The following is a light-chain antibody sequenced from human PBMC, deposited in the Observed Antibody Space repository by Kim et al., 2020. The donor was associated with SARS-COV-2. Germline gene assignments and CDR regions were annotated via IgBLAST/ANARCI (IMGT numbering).Light chain of an antibody. Sequence: SPGERATLSCRASQSVSSNLAWYQHKPGQAPRLLIYDASTRATGIPARFSGSGSGTEFTLTISSLQSEDFAVYYCQQYNNWPPWTFGQGTKVDIK. J-gene: IGKJ1*01. V-gene: IGKV3-15*01. CDR3: QQYNNWPPWT. CDR2: DAS. CDR1: QSVSSN.